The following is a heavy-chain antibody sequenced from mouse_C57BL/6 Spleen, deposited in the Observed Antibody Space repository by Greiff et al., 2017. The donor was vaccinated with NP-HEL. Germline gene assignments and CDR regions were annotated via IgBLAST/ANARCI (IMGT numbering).Heavy chain of an antibody. CDR2: ISDGGSYT. CDR3: ASPLENFDV. J-gene: IGHJ1*03. V-gene: IGHV5-4*03. CDR1: GFTFSSYA. Sequence: EVMLVESGGGLVKPGGSLKLSCAASGFTFSSYAMSWVRQTPEKRLEWVATISDGGSYTYYPDNVKGRFTISRDNAKNNLYLQMSHLKSEDTAMYYCASPLENFDVWGTGTTVTVSS.